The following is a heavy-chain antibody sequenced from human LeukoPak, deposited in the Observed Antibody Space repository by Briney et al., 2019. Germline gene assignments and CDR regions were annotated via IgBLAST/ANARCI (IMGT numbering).Heavy chain of an antibody. D-gene: IGHD6-19*01. CDR1: GYTFAAYY. CDR3: ARDPRYSSGWYGGYYYYYYMDV. CDR2: INPNSGGT. Sequence: GASVKVSCKASGYTFAAYYIHWVRQAPGQGLEWMGWINPNSGGTNYAQKFQGRVTMTRDTSISTAYMELSRLRSDDTAVYYCARDPRYSSGWYGGYYYYYYMDVWGKGTTVTVSS. J-gene: IGHJ6*03. V-gene: IGHV1-2*02.